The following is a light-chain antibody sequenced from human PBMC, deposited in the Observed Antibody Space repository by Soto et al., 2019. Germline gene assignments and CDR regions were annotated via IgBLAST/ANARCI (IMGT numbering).Light chain of an antibody. CDR3: CSYAGSYTWV. Sequence: QSALTQPRSVSGSPGQSVTISCTGTSSDVGGYNFVSWYQQHPGKAPKLMIYDVSKRPSGVPDRFSGSKSGNTDSLTISGHQAEDEADYYCCSYAGSYTWVXGTGTKLTVL. CDR2: DVS. J-gene: IGLJ1*01. CDR1: SSDVGGYNF. V-gene: IGLV2-11*01.